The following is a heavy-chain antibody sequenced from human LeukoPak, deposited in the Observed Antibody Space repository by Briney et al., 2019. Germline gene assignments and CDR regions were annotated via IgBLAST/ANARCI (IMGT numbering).Heavy chain of an antibody. J-gene: IGHJ3*02. D-gene: IGHD3-9*01. CDR2: IIPIFGTA. CDR3: ARVRYFDWLSPASASDI. CDR1: GGTFSSYA. V-gene: IGHV1-69*13. Sequence: SVKVSCKASGGTFSSYAISWVRQAPGQGLEWMGGIIPIFGTANYAQKFQGRVTITADESTSTAYMELSSLRSEDAAVYYCARVRYFDWLSPASASDIWGQGTMVTVSS.